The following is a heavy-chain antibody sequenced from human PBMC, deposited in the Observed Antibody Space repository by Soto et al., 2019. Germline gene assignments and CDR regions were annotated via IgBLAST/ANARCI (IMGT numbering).Heavy chain of an antibody. CDR3: AKHFGFSSSGDY. CDR2: ISGSGGST. D-gene: IGHD6-6*01. Sequence: PGGSLRLSCAASGFTSSSYAMSWVRQAPGKGLEWVSAISGSGGSTYYADSVKGRFTISRDNSKNTLYLQMNSLRAEDTAVYYCAKHFGFSSSGDYWGQGTLVTVSS. CDR1: GFTSSSYA. V-gene: IGHV3-23*01. J-gene: IGHJ4*02.